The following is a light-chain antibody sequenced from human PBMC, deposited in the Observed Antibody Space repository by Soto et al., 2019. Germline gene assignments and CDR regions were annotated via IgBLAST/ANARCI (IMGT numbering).Light chain of an antibody. CDR1: QSVRTN. Sequence: EMVMTQSPASLSVSPGDRATLSCRASQSVRTNLAWYQQKPGQAPRLLIYDASTRATGIPARFSGSGSGTEFTLTISSLQSEDFAVYYCQQYNNWWTFGQGTKVEIK. V-gene: IGKV3-15*01. CDR2: DAS. CDR3: QQYNNWWT. J-gene: IGKJ1*01.